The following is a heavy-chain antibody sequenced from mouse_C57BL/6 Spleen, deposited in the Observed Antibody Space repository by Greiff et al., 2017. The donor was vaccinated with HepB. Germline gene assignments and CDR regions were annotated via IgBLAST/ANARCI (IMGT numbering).Heavy chain of an antibody. J-gene: IGHJ4*01. CDR1: GYTFTSYT. CDR3: ARQGYYDYESMDY. Sequence: QVQLKESGAELARPGASVKMSCKASGYTFTSYTMHWVKQRPGQGLEWIGYINPSSGYTKYNQKFKDKATFTADKSSSTAYMQLSSLTSEDSAVYYCARQGYYDYESMDYWGQGTSVTVSS. V-gene: IGHV1-4*01. CDR2: INPSSGYT. D-gene: IGHD2-4*01.